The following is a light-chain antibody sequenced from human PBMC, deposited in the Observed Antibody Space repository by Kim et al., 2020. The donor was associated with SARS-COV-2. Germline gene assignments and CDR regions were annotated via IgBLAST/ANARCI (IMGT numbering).Light chain of an antibody. CDR1: QSVSSSY. J-gene: IGKJ2*01. Sequence: EIVLTQSPGTLSLSPGERATLSCRASQSVSSSYLAWYQQKPGQAPRLLIYGASGRATGIPDRFSGSGSGTDFTLTISRLEPEDFAVYYCQQYDTSPYTFGQGTKLEI. CDR2: GAS. CDR3: QQYDTSPYT. V-gene: IGKV3-20*01.